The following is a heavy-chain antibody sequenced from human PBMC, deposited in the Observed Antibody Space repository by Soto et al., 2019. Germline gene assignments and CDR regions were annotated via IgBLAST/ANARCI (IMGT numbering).Heavy chain of an antibody. D-gene: IGHD3-10*01. Sequence: QVQLVESGGGVVQPGRSLRLSCAASGFTFSSYGMHWVRQAPGKGLEWVAVISYDGSNKYYADSVKGRFTISRDNSKNTLYLQMNSLRAEDTAVYYCAKENGPYYGSGSYCCADYWGQGTLVTVSS. CDR3: AKENGPYYGSGSYCCADY. CDR2: ISYDGSNK. V-gene: IGHV3-30*18. CDR1: GFTFSSYG. J-gene: IGHJ4*02.